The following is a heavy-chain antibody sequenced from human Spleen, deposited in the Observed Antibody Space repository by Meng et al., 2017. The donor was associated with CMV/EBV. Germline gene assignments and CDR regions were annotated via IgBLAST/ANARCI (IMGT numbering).Heavy chain of an antibody. CDR1: GFSFTTYW. J-gene: IGHJ4*02. Sequence: GESLKISCKGSGFSFTTYWIGWVRQMPGKGLEWMGIIYPGDSDTRYSPSFQGQVTISADKSISTAYLQWSSLKVSDTAMYYCARFVRYSSGWTDVWGQGTLVTVSS. V-gene: IGHV5-51*01. CDR3: ARFVRYSSGWTDV. CDR2: IYPGDSDT. D-gene: IGHD6-19*01.